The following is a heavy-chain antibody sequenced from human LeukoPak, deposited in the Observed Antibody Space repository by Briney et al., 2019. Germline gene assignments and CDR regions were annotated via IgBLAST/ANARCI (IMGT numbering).Heavy chain of an antibody. CDR1: GGPISSGGYY. Sequence: SETLSLTCTVSGGPISSGGYYWSWIRQHPGKGLEWIGYIYYSGSTYYNPSLKSRVTISVDTSKNQFSLKLSSVTAADTAVYYCARHPFQYPFDHWGQGTVVSVSS. CDR3: ARHPFQYPFDH. V-gene: IGHV4-31*03. CDR2: IYYSGST. D-gene: IGHD2/OR15-2a*01. J-gene: IGHJ5*02.